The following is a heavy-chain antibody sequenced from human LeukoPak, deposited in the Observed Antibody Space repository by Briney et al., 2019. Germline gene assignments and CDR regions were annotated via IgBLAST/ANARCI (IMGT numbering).Heavy chain of an antibody. Sequence: SETLSLTCTVSGGSISSYYWSWIRQPPGKGLEWIGYIYYSGSTNYNPSLKSRVTISVDTSKNQFSLKLSSVTAADTAVYYCARHGLEYGDYERLSDYWGQGTLVTVSS. CDR1: GGSISSYY. CDR2: IYYSGST. J-gene: IGHJ4*02. D-gene: IGHD4-17*01. V-gene: IGHV4-59*08. CDR3: ARHGLEYGDYERLSDY.